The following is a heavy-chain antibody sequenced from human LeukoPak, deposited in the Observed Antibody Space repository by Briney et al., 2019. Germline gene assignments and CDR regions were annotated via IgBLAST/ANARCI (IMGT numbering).Heavy chain of an antibody. CDR2: IYHSGST. CDR1: GGSISSGGYY. Sequence: PSETLSLTCTVSGGSISSGGYYWSWIRQPPGKGLEWIGYIYHSGSTCYNPSLKSRVTISVDRSKSQFSLKLSSVTAADTAVYYCARGRYCSGGSCLYYYYYYLDVWGKGTTVTVSS. CDR3: ARGRYCSGGSCLYYYYYYLDV. J-gene: IGHJ6*03. D-gene: IGHD2-15*01. V-gene: IGHV4-30-2*01.